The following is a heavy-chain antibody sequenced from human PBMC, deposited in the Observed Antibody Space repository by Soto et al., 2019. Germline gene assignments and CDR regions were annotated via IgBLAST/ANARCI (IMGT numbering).Heavy chain of an antibody. V-gene: IGHV1-18*01. CDR2: ISAYNGNT. J-gene: IGHJ4*02. Sequence: QVQLVQSGAEVKKPGASVKVSCKASGYTFTSYGISWVRQAPGQGLEWMGWISAYNGNTNYAQKLQGRVTMAPDISTNTVYMELRNLRSDDTAVYYWARVIAAAADFDYWRQGTLVTVYS. CDR3: ARVIAAAADFDY. CDR1: GYTFTSYG. D-gene: IGHD6-13*01.